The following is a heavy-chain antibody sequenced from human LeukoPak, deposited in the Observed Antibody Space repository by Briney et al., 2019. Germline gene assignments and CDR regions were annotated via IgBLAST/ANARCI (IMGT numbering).Heavy chain of an antibody. Sequence: ASVKVSCKASGYTFTSYGISWVRQAPGQGLEWMGWINPHSGGTNYAQKFQGGVTMTRDMSITTAYMELSSLRSDDTAVYYCARLQLRHCSRTSCANEFDYWGQGTLVTVSS. D-gene: IGHD2-2*01. J-gene: IGHJ4*02. CDR1: GYTFTSYG. CDR2: INPHSGGT. V-gene: IGHV1-2*02. CDR3: ARLQLRHCSRTSCANEFDY.